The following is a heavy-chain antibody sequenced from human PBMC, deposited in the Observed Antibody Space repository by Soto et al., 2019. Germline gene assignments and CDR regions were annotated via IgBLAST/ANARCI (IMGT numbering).Heavy chain of an antibody. V-gene: IGHV4-61*08. Sequence: LXLTCSVSGDSVSIGDYYWSWIRQPPGKGLEWIGHVYFSGSTNYIPSLKSRLTMSVDTAKNQFSLKLNSVTAADTAVYYCARIPVDTYMIYWSDHWGQGTQVTVSS. J-gene: IGHJ5*02. D-gene: IGHD3-16*01. CDR1: GDSVSIGDYY. CDR2: VYFSGST. CDR3: ARIPVDTYMIYWSDH.